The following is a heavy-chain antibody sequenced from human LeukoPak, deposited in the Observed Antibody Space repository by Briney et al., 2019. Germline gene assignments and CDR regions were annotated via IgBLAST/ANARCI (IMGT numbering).Heavy chain of an antibody. CDR2: ISGSGGST. CDR3: AKDSEPFDYYDSSGYYDRGSYFDY. V-gene: IGHV3-23*01. CDR1: GFTFSSYA. Sequence: GGSLRLSCAASGFTFSSYAMSWVRQAPGKGLEWVSAISGSGGSTYYADSVKGRFTISRDNSKNTLYLQMNSLRAEDTAVYYCAKDSEPFDYYDSSGYYDRGSYFDYWGQGTLVTVSS. J-gene: IGHJ4*02. D-gene: IGHD3-22*01.